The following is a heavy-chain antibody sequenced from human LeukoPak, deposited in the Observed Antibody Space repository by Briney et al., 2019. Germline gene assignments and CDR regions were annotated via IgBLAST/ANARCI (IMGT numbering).Heavy chain of an antibody. D-gene: IGHD2-15*01. CDR3: ARAGLGYCSGGSCYWFDP. J-gene: IGHJ5*02. CDR2: INHSGST. V-gene: IGHV4-34*01. CDR1: GGSFSGYY. Sequence: SETLSLTCAVYGGSFSGYYWSWIRQPPGKGLEWTGEINHSGSTNYNPSLKSRVTISVDTSMNQFSLKLSSVTAADTAVYYCARAGLGYCSGGSCYWFDPWGQGTLVTVSS.